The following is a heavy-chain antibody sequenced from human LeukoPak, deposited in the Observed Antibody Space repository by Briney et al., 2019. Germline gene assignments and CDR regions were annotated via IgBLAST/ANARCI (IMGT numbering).Heavy chain of an antibody. Sequence: QPGGSLRLSCAASAFTFSSYAMSWVRQAPGKGLEWVSAISGIGGSTYYADSVKGRFTISRDNSKNTLYLQMNSLRAEDTAVYYCAKDITTVAYCSSDSCYPDYWGQGTLVTVSS. V-gene: IGHV3-23*01. CDR2: ISGIGGST. CDR1: AFTFSSYA. CDR3: AKDITTVAYCSSDSCYPDY. D-gene: IGHD2-15*01. J-gene: IGHJ4*02.